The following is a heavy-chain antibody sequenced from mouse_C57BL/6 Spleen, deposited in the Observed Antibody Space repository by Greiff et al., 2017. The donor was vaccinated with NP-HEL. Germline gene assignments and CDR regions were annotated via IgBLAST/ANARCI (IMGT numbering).Heavy chain of an antibody. CDR1: GYTFTSYW. J-gene: IGHJ2*01. Sequence: QVQLQQPGAELVKPGASVKLSCKASGYTFTSYWMHWVKQRPGRGLEWIGRIDPNRGGTKYNAKFKSKATLTVDKPSSTAYMQLSSLTSEDSAVYYCASGGAYDGYPDYWGQGTTLTVSS. CDR3: ASGGAYDGYPDY. V-gene: IGHV1-72*01. D-gene: IGHD2-3*01. CDR2: IDPNRGGT.